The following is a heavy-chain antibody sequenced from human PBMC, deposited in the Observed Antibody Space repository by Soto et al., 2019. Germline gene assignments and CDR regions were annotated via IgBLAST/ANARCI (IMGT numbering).Heavy chain of an antibody. D-gene: IGHD1-20*01. CDR2: ISSRGDTI. J-gene: IGHJ4*02. Sequence: QVPLVDSGGCLVKPGGSLRLSFAASGFIFSDFHMTWIRQAPGKGLEVVAYISSRGDTIYYADSVRGRITISRDNDKDSLFLQMSSPRVEDTAVYYCVRDRRISGINRGLDYWGRVTLVTVSS. V-gene: IGHV3-11*01. CDR1: GFIFSDFH. CDR3: VRDRRISGINRGLDY.